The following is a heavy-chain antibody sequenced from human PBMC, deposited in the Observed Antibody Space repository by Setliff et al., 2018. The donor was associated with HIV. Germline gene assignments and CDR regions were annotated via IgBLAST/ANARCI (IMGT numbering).Heavy chain of an antibody. CDR1: GGSVYTASYY. J-gene: IGHJ3*02. V-gene: IGHV4-39*01. Sequence: SETLSLTCTVSGGSVYTASYYWGWVRQPPGKGLEWIGTFYFGRTTYYNPSLESRVTLSVDTAKNQLSLNLTSVTAADTAIYYCARGRLHYYDTSVYLDAFDIWGQGTMVTVSS. CDR3: ARGRLHYYDTSVYLDAFDI. CDR2: FYFGRTT. D-gene: IGHD3-22*01.